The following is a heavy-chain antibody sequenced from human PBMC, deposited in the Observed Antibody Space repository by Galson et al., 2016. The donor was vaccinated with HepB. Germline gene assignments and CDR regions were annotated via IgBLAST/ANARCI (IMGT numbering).Heavy chain of an antibody. J-gene: IGHJ2*01. V-gene: IGHV3-30*03. Sequence: SLRLSCAASGFSFSTHVMHWVRQAPGKGLEWVAAISYDGSHTWYADSVRGRFTVSRDISMYLQMNSLRTEDTSVYYCARGAYYDVLWYFDVWGRGTLVTVSA. CDR2: ISYDGSHT. CDR3: ARGAYYDVLWYFDV. D-gene: IGHD3-9*01. CDR1: GFSFSTHV.